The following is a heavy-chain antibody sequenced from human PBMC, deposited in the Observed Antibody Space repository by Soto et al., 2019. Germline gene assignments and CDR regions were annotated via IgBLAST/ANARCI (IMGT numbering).Heavy chain of an antibody. Sequence: PGGSLRLSCAASGFTFSSYSMNWVRQAPGKGLEWVSSISSSSSYIYYADSVKGRFTISRDNAKNSLYLQMNSLRAEDTAVYYCARARALWPLDYFDYWGQGTLVTVSS. D-gene: IGHD3-10*01. CDR1: GFTFSSYS. V-gene: IGHV3-21*01. CDR3: ARARALWPLDYFDY. J-gene: IGHJ4*02. CDR2: ISSSSSYI.